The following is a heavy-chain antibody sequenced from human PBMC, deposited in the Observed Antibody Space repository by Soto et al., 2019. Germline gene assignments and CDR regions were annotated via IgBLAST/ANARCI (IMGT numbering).Heavy chain of an antibody. V-gene: IGHV4-30-4*01. D-gene: IGHD3-22*01. Sequence: SETLSLTCTVSGGSISSGDYYWSWIRQPPGKGLEWIGYIYYTGRTYYNPSIKGRLTISVDTSKNQLSLLLSPVTAAATAVYYCSRASDHSSGYYGRLGYWGQGTLVTVYS. CDR3: SRASDHSSGYYGRLGY. CDR2: IYYTGRT. J-gene: IGHJ4*02. CDR1: GGSISSGDYY.